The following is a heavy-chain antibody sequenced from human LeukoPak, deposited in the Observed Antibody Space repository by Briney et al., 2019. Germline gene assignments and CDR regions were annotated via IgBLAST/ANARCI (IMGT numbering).Heavy chain of an antibody. CDR3: ARRPVAAATRVSDY. D-gene: IGHD2-15*01. V-gene: IGHV3-23*01. CDR1: EFTFSTYA. CDR2: IGSGGGAT. J-gene: IGHJ4*02. Sequence: GGSLRLSCAASEFTFSTYAMSWVRQAPGKGLEWVSAIGSGGGATYYADSVKGRFTVSRGNSKNTLYLQMNSLRAEDTAVYYCARRPVAAATRVSDYWGQGTLVTVSS.